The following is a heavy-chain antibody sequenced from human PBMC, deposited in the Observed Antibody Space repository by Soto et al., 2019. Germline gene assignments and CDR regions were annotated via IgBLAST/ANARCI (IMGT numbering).Heavy chain of an antibody. V-gene: IGHV4-4*07. Sequence: ASETLSLTCTVSGGSISSYYWSWIRQPAGKGLEWIGRIYTSGSTNYNPSLKSRVTMSVDTSRNRFSLKLTSVTAADTALYYCARHDYSDRAFDLWGQGTMVT. J-gene: IGHJ3*01. CDR2: IYTSGST. CDR3: ARHDYSDRAFDL. CDR1: GGSISSYY. D-gene: IGHD3-22*01.